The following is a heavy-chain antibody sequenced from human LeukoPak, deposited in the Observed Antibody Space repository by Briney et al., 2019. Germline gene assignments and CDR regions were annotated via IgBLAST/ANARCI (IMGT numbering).Heavy chain of an antibody. CDR2: ISSSSSYI. V-gene: IGHV3-21*01. CDR1: GLTFSSYS. J-gene: IGHJ3*02. Sequence: PGGSLRLSCAASGLTFSSYSMNWVRQAPGKGLEWVSSISSSSSYIYYADSVKGRFTISRDNAKNSLYLQMNSLRAEDTAVYYCARDLFGQQRTGAFDIWGQGTMVTVSS. CDR3: ARDLFGQQRTGAFDI. D-gene: IGHD6-13*01.